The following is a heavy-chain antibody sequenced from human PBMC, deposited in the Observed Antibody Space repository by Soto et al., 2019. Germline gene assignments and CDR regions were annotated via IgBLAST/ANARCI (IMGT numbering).Heavy chain of an antibody. CDR2: INHSGST. V-gene: IGHV4-34*01. CDR1: GGSFSGYY. Sequence: QVQLQQWGAGLLKPSETLSLTCAVYGGSFSGYYWSWIRQPPGKGLEWIGEINHSGSTNYNPSLKSRVTISVDTSKKQFSLKLSSVTAADTAVYYCARGGLITIFGVVIPFDYWGQGTLVTVSS. D-gene: IGHD3-3*01. CDR3: ARGGLITIFGVVIPFDY. J-gene: IGHJ4*02.